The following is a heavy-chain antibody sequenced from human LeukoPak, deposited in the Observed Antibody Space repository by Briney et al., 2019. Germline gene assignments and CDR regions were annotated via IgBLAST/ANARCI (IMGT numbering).Heavy chain of an antibody. CDR3: TRDRGFCTGATCHPNDY. D-gene: IGHD2-8*02. CDR2: ITSNSFI. Sequence: GGSLRLSCAASGFTFSSYGMNWVRQAPGKGLEWVSSITSNSFIYFADSMKGRFTISRDNAKNSMYLQMNSLRAEDTAVYYCTRDRGFCTGATCHPNDYWGQGTLVTVSS. J-gene: IGHJ4*02. CDR1: GFTFSSYG. V-gene: IGHV3-21*01.